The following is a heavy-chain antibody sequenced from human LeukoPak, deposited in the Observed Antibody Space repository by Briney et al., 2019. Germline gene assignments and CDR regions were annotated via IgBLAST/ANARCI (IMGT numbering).Heavy chain of an antibody. Sequence: ASVKVSCKASGYTFTSYAMHWVRQAPGQRLEWMGWINAGNGNTKYSQKFQGRVTITRDTSASTAYMELRSLRSDDTAVYYCARGSGSYNYPHFDYWGQGTLVTVSS. J-gene: IGHJ4*02. D-gene: IGHD1-26*01. CDR2: INAGNGNT. V-gene: IGHV1-3*01. CDR3: ARGSGSYNYPHFDY. CDR1: GYTFTSYA.